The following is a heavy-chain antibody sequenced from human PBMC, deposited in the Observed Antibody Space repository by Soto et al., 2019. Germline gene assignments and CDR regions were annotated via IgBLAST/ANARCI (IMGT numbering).Heavy chain of an antibody. CDR2: ISGYNGNT. V-gene: IGHV1-18*04. Sequence: QVQLVQSGTEVKEPGASVKVSCKASGYTLTSYGVTWVRQAPGQGLEWMGWISGYNGNTNYEQKFQGRVTMTTDTSTSTAYMELRSLRSDDTAVYYGASGTITMIRGVIFWYYGLDVWGQGTTVTVSS. J-gene: IGHJ6*02. CDR3: ASGTITMIRGVIFWYYGLDV. CDR1: GYTLTSYG. D-gene: IGHD3-10*01.